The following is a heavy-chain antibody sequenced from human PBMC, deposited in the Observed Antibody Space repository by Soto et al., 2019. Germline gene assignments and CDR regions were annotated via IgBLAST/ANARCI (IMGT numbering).Heavy chain of an antibody. CDR3: ARGGFSRAPFDY. CDR2: IYYSGST. Sequence: SETLSLTCTVSGGSISSGGYYWSWIRQHPGKGLEWIGYIYYSGSTYYNPSLKSRVTISVDTSKNQFSLKLSSVTAADTAVYYCARGGFSRAPFDYWGQGTLVTVSS. V-gene: IGHV4-31*03. D-gene: IGHD3-3*01. J-gene: IGHJ4*02. CDR1: GGSISSGGYY.